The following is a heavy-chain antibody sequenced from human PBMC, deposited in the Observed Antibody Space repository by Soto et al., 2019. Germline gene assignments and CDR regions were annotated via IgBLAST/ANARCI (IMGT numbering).Heavy chain of an antibody. D-gene: IGHD5-12*01. CDR2: IYYSGST. Sequence: SETLSLTCTVSGGSISSYYWSWIRQPPGKGLEWIGYIYYSGSTNYNPSLKSRVTISVDTSKNQFSLKLSSVTAAATAVYYCASRGYSGYDYYYYYMDVWGKGTTVTVSS. CDR3: ASRGYSGYDYYYYYMDV. CDR1: GGSISSYY. J-gene: IGHJ6*03. V-gene: IGHV4-59*01.